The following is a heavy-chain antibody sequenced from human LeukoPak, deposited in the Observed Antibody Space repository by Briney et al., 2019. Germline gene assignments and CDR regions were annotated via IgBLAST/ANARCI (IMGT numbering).Heavy chain of an antibody. V-gene: IGHV4-4*07. Sequence: PSETLSLTCAVSGGSISSYYWSWIRQPAGKGLEWIGRIYISGSTNYNPSLKSRVTMSVDTSKNQFSLKLSSVTAADTAVYYCARDRRGYCSGGSCYLFDYWGQGTLVTVSS. CDR3: ARDRRGYCSGGSCYLFDY. D-gene: IGHD2-15*01. CDR2: IYISGST. J-gene: IGHJ4*02. CDR1: GGSISSYY.